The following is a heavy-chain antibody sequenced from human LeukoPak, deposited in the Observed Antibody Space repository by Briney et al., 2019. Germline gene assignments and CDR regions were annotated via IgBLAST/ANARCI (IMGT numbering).Heavy chain of an antibody. D-gene: IGHD6-13*01. Sequence: PSQTLSLTCTVSGGSISSGSYYWSWIRQPAGNGLEWIGRIYTSGSTNYNPSLKSRVTISVDTSKNQFSLKLSSVTAADTAVYYCARGTGIAAAGKYFQHWGQGTLVTVSS. CDR2: IYTSGST. J-gene: IGHJ1*01. CDR3: ARGTGIAAAGKYFQH. V-gene: IGHV4-61*02. CDR1: GGSISSGSYY.